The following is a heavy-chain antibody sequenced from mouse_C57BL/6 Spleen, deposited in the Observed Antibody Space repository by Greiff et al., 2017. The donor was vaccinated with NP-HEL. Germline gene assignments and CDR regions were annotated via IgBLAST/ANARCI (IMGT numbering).Heavy chain of an antibody. CDR3: ARSYYYGGYFDV. J-gene: IGHJ1*03. V-gene: IGHV1-82*01. Sequence: QVQLKQSGPELVKPGASVKISCKASGYAFSSSWMNWVKQRPGKGLEWIGRIYPGDGDTNYNGKFKGKATLTADKSSSTAYMQLSSLTSEDSAVYFCARSYYYGGYFDVWGTGTTVTVSS. CDR1: GYAFSSSW. D-gene: IGHD1-1*01. CDR2: IYPGDGDT.